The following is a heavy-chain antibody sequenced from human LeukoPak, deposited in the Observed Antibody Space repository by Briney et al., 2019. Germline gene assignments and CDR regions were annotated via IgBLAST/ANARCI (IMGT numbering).Heavy chain of an antibody. D-gene: IGHD6-13*01. J-gene: IGHJ4*02. CDR3: ARGEQQLVWVYFDC. V-gene: IGHV1-18*01. Sequence: GASVKVSCKASGYTFGNYGVSWVRQARGQGLEWMGWISPYNGKTHYTQNFQGRVTMTTDTPTGTAYTELSRLRSDDTAVYYCARGEQQLVWVYFDCWGQGTLVTVSS. CDR2: ISPYNGKT. CDR1: GYTFGNYG.